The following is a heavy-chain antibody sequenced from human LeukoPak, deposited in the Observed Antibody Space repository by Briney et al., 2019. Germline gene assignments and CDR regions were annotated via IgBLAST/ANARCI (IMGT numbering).Heavy chain of an antibody. V-gene: IGHV1-46*01. J-gene: IGHJ4*02. CDR2: INLSGGST. Sequence: ASVKVSCKASGYTFTSYYMHWVRRAPGQGLEWMGIINLSGGSTSYAQKFQGRVTMTRDMSTSTVYMELSSLRSENTAVYYCARGSVVATLERGVGGYWGQGTLVTVSS. CDR3: ARGSVVATLERGVGGY. CDR1: GYTFTSYY. D-gene: IGHD5-12*01.